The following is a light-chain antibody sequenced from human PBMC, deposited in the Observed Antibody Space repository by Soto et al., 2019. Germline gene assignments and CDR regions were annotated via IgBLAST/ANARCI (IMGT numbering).Light chain of an antibody. Sequence: QSVLTQPPSASGTPGQTVSISCSGSSSNVGTKFVYWYQQVPGTAPKLLIYMNNQRPSGVPDRFSGSKSGASASLAISGLRSEYEADYYCATWAASLGGYWVFGGGTKVTVL. CDR3: ATWAASLGGYWV. CDR2: MNN. CDR1: SSNVGTKF. J-gene: IGLJ3*02. V-gene: IGLV1-47*01.